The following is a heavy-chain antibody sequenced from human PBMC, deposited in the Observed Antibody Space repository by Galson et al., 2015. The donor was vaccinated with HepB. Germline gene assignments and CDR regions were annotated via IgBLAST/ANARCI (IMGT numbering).Heavy chain of an antibody. CDR2: IGSADDT. Sequence: SLRLSCAASGFTFSTYDMYWVRQVPGKGLEWVSSIGSADDTYYPGSVKGRFTSSRENAKNSLFLQMNSLRAGDTAVYYCAGGATVLGVAFDIWGQATMVPVS. CDR1: GFTFSTYD. J-gene: IGHJ3*02. D-gene: IGHD1-26*01. CDR3: AGGATVLGVAFDI. V-gene: IGHV3-13*01.